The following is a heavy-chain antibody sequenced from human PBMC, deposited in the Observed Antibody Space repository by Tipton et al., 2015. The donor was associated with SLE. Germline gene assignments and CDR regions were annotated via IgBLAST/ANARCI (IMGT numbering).Heavy chain of an antibody. CDR2: IYHSGST. J-gene: IGHJ4*02. Sequence: TLSLTCTVSGGSISSYYWGWVRQPPGKGLEGIGSIYHSGSTNYNPSLKSRVTISVDTSKNQFSLKLNSVTAADTAVYYCARAGGGDSGWYGYWGQGTLVTVSS. D-gene: IGHD6-19*01. V-gene: IGHV4-38-2*02. CDR1: GGSISSYY. CDR3: ARAGGGDSGWYGY.